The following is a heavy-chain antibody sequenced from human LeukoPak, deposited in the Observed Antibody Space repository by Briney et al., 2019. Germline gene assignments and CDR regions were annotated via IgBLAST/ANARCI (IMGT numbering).Heavy chain of an antibody. Sequence: ASVTVSCKASGYTFTSYAMNWVRQAPGQGLEWMGWINTNTGNPTYAQGFTGRFVFSLDTSVSTAYLQISSLKAEDTAVYYCARHGDYPQGYYYYMDVWGKGTTVTVSS. J-gene: IGHJ6*03. D-gene: IGHD4-17*01. V-gene: IGHV7-4-1*02. CDR3: ARHGDYPQGYYYYMDV. CDR1: GYTFTSYA. CDR2: INTNTGNP.